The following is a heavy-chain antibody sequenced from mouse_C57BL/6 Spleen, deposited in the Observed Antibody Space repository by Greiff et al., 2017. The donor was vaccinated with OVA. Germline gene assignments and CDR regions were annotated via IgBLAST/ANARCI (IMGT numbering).Heavy chain of an antibody. CDR1: GYTFTSYW. J-gene: IGHJ2*01. Sequence: QVQLQQPGAELVKPGASVKLSCKASGYTFTSYWMQWVKQRPGQGLEWIGEIDPSDSYTNYNQKFKGKATLTVDTSSSTAYMQLSSLTSEDSAVYYCARGSILSHTILHFDYWGQGTTLTVSS. D-gene: IGHD1-1*02. V-gene: IGHV1-50*01. CDR3: ARGSILSHTILHFDY. CDR2: IDPSDSYT.